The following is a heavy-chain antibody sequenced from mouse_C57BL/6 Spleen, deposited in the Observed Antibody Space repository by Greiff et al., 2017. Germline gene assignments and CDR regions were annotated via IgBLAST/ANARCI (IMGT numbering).Heavy chain of an antibody. Sequence: VQLQQPGAELVMPGASVKLSCKASGYTFTSYWMHWVKQRPGQGLEWIGEIDPSDSYTNYNQKFKGKSTLTVDKSSSTAYMQLSSLTSEDSAVYYCARVCYYDYDGCYAMDYWGQGTSVTVSS. CDR1: GYTFTSYW. CDR2: IDPSDSYT. D-gene: IGHD2-4*01. CDR3: ARVCYYDYDGCYAMDY. J-gene: IGHJ4*01. V-gene: IGHV1-69*01.